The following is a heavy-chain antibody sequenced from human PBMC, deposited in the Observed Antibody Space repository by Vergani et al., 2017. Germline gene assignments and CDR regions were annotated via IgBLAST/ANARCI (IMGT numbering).Heavy chain of an antibody. D-gene: IGHD2-2*02. J-gene: IGHJ3*02. Sequence: QVQLVQSGAEVKKPGASLKVSCKASGYTFTGYYMHWVRQAPGQGLEWMGWINPNSVGTNYAQKFQGRVTMTRDTSISTAYMELSRLRSDDMAVYYCAGGYCSSTSCYIPNDAFDIWGKGTMVTVSS. CDR3: AGGYCSSTSCYIPNDAFDI. V-gene: IGHV1-2*02. CDR1: GYTFTGYY. CDR2: INPNSVGT.